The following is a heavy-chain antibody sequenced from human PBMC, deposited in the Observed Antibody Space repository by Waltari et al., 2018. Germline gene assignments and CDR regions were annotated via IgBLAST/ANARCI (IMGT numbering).Heavy chain of an antibody. Sequence: DVQLVESGGDLVQPGGSLRLSCVGSGFTIGGSYINWVRQAPGKGLEWISVIYGGEATEYSDSVKGRFTVSRDTSKNTMFLQMNNLEIEDTGVYFCALSPTLDYWGQGVSVTVSS. V-gene: IGHV3-66*02. CDR1: GFTIGGSY. J-gene: IGHJ4*02. CDR2: IYGGEAT. CDR3: ALSPTLDY.